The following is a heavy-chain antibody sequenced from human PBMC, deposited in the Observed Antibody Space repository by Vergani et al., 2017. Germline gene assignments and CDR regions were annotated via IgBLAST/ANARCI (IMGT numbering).Heavy chain of an antibody. CDR2: INHSGST. V-gene: IGHV4-34*01. CDR3: ARGGESSTSRYFDY. Sequence: QVQLQQWGAGLLKPSETLSLTCAVYGGSFSGYYWSWIRQPPGKGLEWIGEINHSGSTNYNPSLKSRVTISVETSKNQFSLKLSSVTAADTAVYYCARGGESSTSRYFDYWGQGTLVTVSS. CDR1: GGSFSGYY. D-gene: IGHD2-2*01. J-gene: IGHJ4*02.